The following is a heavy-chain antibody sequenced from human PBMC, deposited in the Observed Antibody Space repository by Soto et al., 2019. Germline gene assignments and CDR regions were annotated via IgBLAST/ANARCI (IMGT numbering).Heavy chain of an antibody. V-gene: IGHV4-38-2*02. D-gene: IGHD3-10*01. CDR1: GYSISSGYY. Sequence: SETLSLTCAVSGYSISSGYYWGWIRQPPGKGLEWIGSIYHSGSTYYNPSLKSRVTISVDTSKNQFSLKLNSVTAADTAVYYCARDRSGFGELPFDYWGQGTLVTVSS. CDR3: ARDRSGFGELPFDY. J-gene: IGHJ4*02. CDR2: IYHSGST.